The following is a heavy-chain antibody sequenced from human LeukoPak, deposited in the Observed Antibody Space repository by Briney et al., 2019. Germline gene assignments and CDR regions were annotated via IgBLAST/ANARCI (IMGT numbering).Heavy chain of an antibody. CDR1: GASISSSSYY. J-gene: IGHJ4*02. D-gene: IGHD1-1*01. V-gene: IGHV4-39*01. CDR2: VYYNGNT. Sequence: PSETLSLTCTVSGASISSSSYYWGYFRQPPGKGLEWIGSVYYNGNTYYNPSLKSRATISADASKNQFSLKLTSVTAADTAVYYCARLWRAAIDYWGQGTLVTVSS. CDR3: ARLWRAAIDY.